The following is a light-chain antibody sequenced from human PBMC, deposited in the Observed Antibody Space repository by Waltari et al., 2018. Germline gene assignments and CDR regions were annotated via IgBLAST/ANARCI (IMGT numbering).Light chain of an antibody. CDR1: QSVGRY. CDR3: QQRSNWPLT. J-gene: IGKJ4*01. Sequence: EIVLTQSPVTLSLSPGERATLSCRASQSVGRYLAWYQQKPGQAPRLLLYDASNRATVIPVTFSGSGSVTDFTLTISSLEPEDIAVYYCQQRSNWPLTFGGGTKVEI. V-gene: IGKV3-11*01. CDR2: DAS.